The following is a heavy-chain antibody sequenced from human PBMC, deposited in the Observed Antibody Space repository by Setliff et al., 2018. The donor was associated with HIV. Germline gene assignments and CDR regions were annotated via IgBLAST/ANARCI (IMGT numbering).Heavy chain of an antibody. D-gene: IGHD4-17*01. CDR3: AGGDLYGDYAFSY. CDR2: SNQSGSG. V-gene: IGHV4-34*01. J-gene: IGHJ4*02. CDR1: GGSFRGYY. Sequence: KPSETLSLTCVVCGGSFRGYYWSWIRQPPGKGLEWIGESNQSGSGNYNPSLKSRVTISVDTSNNQFSLKLSSVTAADTAVYYCAGGDLYGDYAFSYWGQGTLVTVSS.